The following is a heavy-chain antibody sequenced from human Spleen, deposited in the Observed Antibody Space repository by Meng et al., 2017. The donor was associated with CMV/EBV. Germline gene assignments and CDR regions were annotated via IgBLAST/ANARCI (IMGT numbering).Heavy chain of an antibody. V-gene: IGHV3-30-3*01. CDR1: GFNFSSYA. CDR2: ISYDGSNK. CDR3: AVVGASIDY. Sequence: QVQMLEFGGGVVQPGRSLRLSCAASGFNFSSYAKHWVRQAPGKGLEWVAVISYDGSNKYYADSVKGRFTISRDNSKNTLYLQMNSLRAEDTAVYYCAVVGASIDYWGQGTLVTVSS. D-gene: IGHD2-15*01. J-gene: IGHJ4*02.